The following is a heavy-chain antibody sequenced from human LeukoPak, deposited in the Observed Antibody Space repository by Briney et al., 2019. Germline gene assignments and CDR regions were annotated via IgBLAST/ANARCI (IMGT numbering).Heavy chain of an antibody. CDR2: INPNSGST. D-gene: IGHD3-16*01. Sequence: ASVKVSCKASGYTFTGYYMHWVRQAPGQGLEWMGWINPNSGSTNYAQKFQGRVTMTRDTSISTAYMELSRLRSDDTAVYYCARDLIRLGESAWFDPWGHGTRITVSS. CDR1: GYTFTGYY. J-gene: IGHJ5*02. CDR3: ARDLIRLGESAWFDP. V-gene: IGHV1-2*02.